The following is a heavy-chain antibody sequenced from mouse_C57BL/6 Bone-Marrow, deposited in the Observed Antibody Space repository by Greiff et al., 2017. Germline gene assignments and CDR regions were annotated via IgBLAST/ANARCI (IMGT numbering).Heavy chain of an antibody. CDR2: IDPSDSYT. J-gene: IGHJ2*01. V-gene: IGHV1-69*01. Sequence: QVQLQQPGAELVMPGASVKLSCKASGYTFTSYWMHWVKQRPGQGLEWIGEIDPSDSYTNYNQKFKGKSTLTVDKSSSTAYMQLSSLTSEDSAVYYCARIGYDDYYVYFDYWGQGTTLTVSS. CDR1: GYTFTSYW. D-gene: IGHD2-3*01. CDR3: ARIGYDDYYVYFDY.